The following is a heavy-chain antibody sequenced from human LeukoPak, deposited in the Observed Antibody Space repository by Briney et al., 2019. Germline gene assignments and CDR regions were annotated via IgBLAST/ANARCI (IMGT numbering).Heavy chain of an antibody. Sequence: PGGSLRLSCAASGFTFSSYSMNWVRQAPGKGLEWVSSISSSSSYIYYADSVKGRFTISRDNAKNSLYLQMNSLRAEDTAVYYFARDSGIAARFDPWGQGTLVTVSS. CDR3: ARDSGIAARFDP. V-gene: IGHV3-21*01. D-gene: IGHD6-6*01. CDR1: GFTFSSYS. CDR2: ISSSSSYI. J-gene: IGHJ5*02.